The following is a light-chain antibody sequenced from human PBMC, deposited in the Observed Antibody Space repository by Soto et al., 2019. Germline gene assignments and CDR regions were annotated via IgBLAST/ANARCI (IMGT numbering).Light chain of an antibody. CDR3: QQRMNWPLT. CDR2: DAS. Sequence: EIVLTQSPATLSLSPGEKATLSCRASQTVSRYLLWYKQNRGQAPRLLIYDASNRATGIPARFSGSGSGTEFTLTISSLEPEDFEVYYCQQRMNWPLTFGQGTRLEIK. J-gene: IGKJ5*01. V-gene: IGKV3-11*01. CDR1: QTVSRY.